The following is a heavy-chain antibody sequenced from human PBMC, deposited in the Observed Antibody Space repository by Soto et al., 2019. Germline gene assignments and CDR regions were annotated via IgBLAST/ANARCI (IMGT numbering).Heavy chain of an antibody. CDR3: ARDFSSSDSWLDY. D-gene: IGHD6-19*01. Sequence: ASVKVSCKASGYTFTGYYMHWVRQAPGQGLEWMGWINPNSGGTNYAQKFQGRVTMTRDTSISTAYMELSRLRSDDTAVYYCARDFSSSDSWLDYWGQGTLVTVSS. J-gene: IGHJ4*02. CDR1: GYTFTGYY. CDR2: INPNSGGT. V-gene: IGHV1-2*02.